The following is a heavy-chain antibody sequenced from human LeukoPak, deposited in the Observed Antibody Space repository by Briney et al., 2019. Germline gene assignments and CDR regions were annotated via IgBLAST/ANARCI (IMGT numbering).Heavy chain of an antibody. J-gene: IGHJ5*02. Sequence: PSETLSLTCTVSGVSISIFYWTWIRQPPGKGLEWIGYSSNIEGTYYNPSLKSRVTISLHTSKNQFSLRLNSVTAADTAVYYCARVKGSNWLDPWGQGTLVTVSS. CDR3: ARVKGSNWLDP. V-gene: IGHV4-59*01. CDR1: GVSISIFY. D-gene: IGHD6-6*01. CDR2: SSNIEGT.